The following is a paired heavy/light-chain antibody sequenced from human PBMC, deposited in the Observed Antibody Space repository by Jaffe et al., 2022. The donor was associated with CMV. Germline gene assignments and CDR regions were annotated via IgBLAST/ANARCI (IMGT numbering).Heavy chain of an antibody. Sequence: EVQLVESGGGLVQPGGSLRLSCVASGFTVDRTYMSWVRQAPGKGLEWVSVIYTSGSTFYADSVKGRVTISRDNSKNTLFLQMNSLRAEDTAVYYCARVSTYNSGWSLGFFDLWGRGTLVTVSS. J-gene: IGHJ2*01. CDR2: IYTSGST. CDR1: GFTVDRTY. D-gene: IGHD6-19*01. CDR3: ARVSTYNSGWSLGFFDL. V-gene: IGHV3-66*01.
Light chain of an antibody. V-gene: IGKV2-28*01. J-gene: IGKJ4*01. CDR1: QSLLHSDGYNY. Sequence: DIVVTQSPVTLPATPGEPASISCRSSQSLLHSDGYNYLDWYLQKPGKSPQLLVYLGSNRASGVPDRFSGSGSGTDFTLKISRVEAEDVGVYYCMQALQTPPTFGGGTKVEIK. CDR3: MQALQTPPT. CDR2: LGS.